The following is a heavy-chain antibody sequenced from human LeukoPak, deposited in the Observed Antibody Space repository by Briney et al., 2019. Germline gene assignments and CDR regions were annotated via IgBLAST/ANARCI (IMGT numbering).Heavy chain of an antibody. CDR2: IYYSGST. CDR1: GGSISSYY. J-gene: IGHJ5*02. V-gene: IGHV4-59*01. CDR3: ARDKFYDSSGSSRWFDP. Sequence: SETLSLTCTVSGGSISSYYWSWIRQPPGKGLEWMGYIYYSGSTNYNPSLKSRVTISVDTSKNQFSLKLSSVTAADTAVYYCARDKFYDSSGSSRWFDPWGQGTLVTVSS. D-gene: IGHD3-22*01.